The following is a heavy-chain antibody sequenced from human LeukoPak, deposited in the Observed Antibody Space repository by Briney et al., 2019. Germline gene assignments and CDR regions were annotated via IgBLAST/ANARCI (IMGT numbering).Heavy chain of an antibody. CDR1: GGSISSYY. Sequence: PSETLSLTCTVSGGSISSYYWGWIRQPPGKGLEWIGSIYYRGNTYYNPSLKSRVTISVDTSKNQFSLKLSSVTAADTALYYCARDKAAADRSLDYWGQGTLVTISS. V-gene: IGHV4-39*07. D-gene: IGHD6-13*01. J-gene: IGHJ4*02. CDR3: ARDKAAADRSLDY. CDR2: IYYRGNT.